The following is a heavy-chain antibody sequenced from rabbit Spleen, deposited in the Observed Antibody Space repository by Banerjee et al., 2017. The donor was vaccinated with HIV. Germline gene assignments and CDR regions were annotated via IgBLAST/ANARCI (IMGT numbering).Heavy chain of an antibody. CDR2: IYTGSGST. Sequence: QEQLVESGGGLVKPEGSLTLTCTASGFSFSSSYWTCWVRQAPEKGLEWIGCIYTGSGSTYYARWAKGRFTISRSTSLNTVTLQMTSLTAADTATYCCARDLAGVIGWNFSLWGPGTLVTVS. V-gene: IGHV1S45*01. CDR3: ARDLAGVIGWNFSL. CDR1: GFSFSSSYW. J-gene: IGHJ4*01. D-gene: IGHD4-1*01.